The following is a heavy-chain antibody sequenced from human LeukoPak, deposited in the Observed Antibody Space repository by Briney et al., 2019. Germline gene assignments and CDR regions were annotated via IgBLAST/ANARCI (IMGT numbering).Heavy chain of an antibody. D-gene: IGHD3-9*01. CDR1: GFTFSSYG. J-gene: IGHJ4*02. CDR3: ARDGPVGGILTGYYK. CDR2: MAYDGSNK. V-gene: IGHV3-30*03. Sequence: GGSLRLSCAASGFTFSSYGMHWVRQAPGKGLGWVAVMAYDGSNKYYADSVKGRFTISRDNSKNTLYLQMNSLRAEDTAVYYCARDGPVGGILTGYYKWGQGTLVTVSS.